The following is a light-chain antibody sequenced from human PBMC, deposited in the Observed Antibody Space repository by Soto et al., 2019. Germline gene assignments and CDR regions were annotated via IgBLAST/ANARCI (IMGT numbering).Light chain of an antibody. CDR1: QSVSSN. V-gene: IGKV3-15*01. Sequence: EIVVTQSPAPLSVSPGERATLSCRASQSVSSNLAWYQQKPGQAPRLLIYGASTRATGIPARFSGSGSGTEFTLTISSLQSEDFAVYYCQQYNNWPPWTFGQGTKVDIK. CDR3: QQYNNWPPWT. J-gene: IGKJ1*01. CDR2: GAS.